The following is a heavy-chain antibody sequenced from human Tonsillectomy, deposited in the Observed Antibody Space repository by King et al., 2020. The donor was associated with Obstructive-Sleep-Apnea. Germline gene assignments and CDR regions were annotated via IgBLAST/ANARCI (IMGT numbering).Heavy chain of an antibody. CDR3: ARLGEVLQPFYFDN. J-gene: IGHJ4*02. V-gene: IGHV3-66*04. CDR2: INAAGTA. CDR1: GFTVSPYY. D-gene: IGHD1-14*01. Sequence: DVQLVESGGGLVQPGGSLRLSCAASGFTVSPYYMNWVRQAPGKGLEWVSVINAAGTAHYAASVKGSFTTSRDDSKNTLYLQISSLRAEDTALYYCARLGEVLQPFYFDNWGQGTLVTVAS.